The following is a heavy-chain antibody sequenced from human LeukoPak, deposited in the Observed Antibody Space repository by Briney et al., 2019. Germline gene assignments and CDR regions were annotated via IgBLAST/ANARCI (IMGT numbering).Heavy chain of an antibody. Sequence: GGSLRLSCTASGFTFNNAWMSWVRQAPGKGLVWVSRINDDGSATFYADSVKGRFTISRDNAKNTLFLQINSLRAEDTAVYYCAREILAPGKTHDYWGQGTLVTVSS. CDR1: GFTFNNAW. CDR3: AREILAPGKTHDY. V-gene: IGHV3-74*01. J-gene: IGHJ4*02. CDR2: INDDGSAT.